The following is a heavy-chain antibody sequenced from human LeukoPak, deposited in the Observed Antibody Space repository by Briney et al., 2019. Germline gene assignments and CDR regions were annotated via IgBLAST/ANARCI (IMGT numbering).Heavy chain of an antibody. J-gene: IGHJ6*03. Sequence: PGGSLRLSCAASGFTFSSYSMNWVRQPPGKGLEWIGEINHSGSTKYDPSLKGRVSISVDTSKNQFSLKLSSVTAADTAVYYCTRQPYYLDVWGKGTTVIISS. CDR1: GFTFSSYS. CDR2: INHSGST. CDR3: TRQPYYLDV. V-gene: IGHV4-34*01.